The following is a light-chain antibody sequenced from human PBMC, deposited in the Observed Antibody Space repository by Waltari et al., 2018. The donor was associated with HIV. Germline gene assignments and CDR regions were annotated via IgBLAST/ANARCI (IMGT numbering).Light chain of an antibody. V-gene: IGLV1-40*01. Sequence: QSALTQPRSVSGAPGQRVTISCTGSSSNIGARFDVHWYQQLPGTAPKLLIYGNNNRPSGVPDRFSGSKSGTSASLAITGLQAEDEADYYCQSYDSSLSGSVFGGGTKLTVL. CDR2: GNN. CDR1: SSNIGARFD. CDR3: QSYDSSLSGSV. J-gene: IGLJ2*01.